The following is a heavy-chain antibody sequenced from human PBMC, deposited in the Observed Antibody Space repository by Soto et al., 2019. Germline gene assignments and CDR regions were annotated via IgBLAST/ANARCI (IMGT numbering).Heavy chain of an antibody. CDR2: IWYDGSNK. Sequence: PGGSLRLSCAASGFTFSSYGMHWVRQAPGKGLEWVAVIWYDGSNKYYADSVKGRFTISRDNSKNTLYLQMNSLRAEDTAVYYCARENADIGNWFDPWGQGTLVTVSS. CDR1: GFTFSSYG. CDR3: ARENADIGNWFDP. V-gene: IGHV3-33*01. J-gene: IGHJ5*02.